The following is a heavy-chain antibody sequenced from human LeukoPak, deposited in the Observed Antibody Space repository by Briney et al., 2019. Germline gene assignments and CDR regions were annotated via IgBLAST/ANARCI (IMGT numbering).Heavy chain of an antibody. CDR1: GFTFSSYG. D-gene: IGHD3-16*01. J-gene: IGHJ4*02. V-gene: IGHV3-48*01. CDR3: ARVGPRGTFDY. CDR2: IGSSATTI. Sequence: GGSLRLSCAASGFTFSSYGMPWVRQAPGKGLEWVSYIGSSATTIYYADSVKGRFTISRDNAKNSLYLQMNNLRAEDTAVYYCARVGPRGTFDYWGQGTLVTVSS.